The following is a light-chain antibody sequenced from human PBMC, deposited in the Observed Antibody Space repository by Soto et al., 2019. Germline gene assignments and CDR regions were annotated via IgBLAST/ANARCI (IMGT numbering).Light chain of an antibody. V-gene: IGLV2-23*02. Sequence: QSALTQPASVSASPGPSITFSCTGTSTDISVYDCVPWYQHHPDKAPKFMVYEVTKRPSGVSNRFSGSKSGNTASLTISGLQAEDEADYYCCSFAGSSDVFGTGTKLTVL. CDR1: STDISVYDC. J-gene: IGLJ1*01. CDR2: EVT. CDR3: CSFAGSSDV.